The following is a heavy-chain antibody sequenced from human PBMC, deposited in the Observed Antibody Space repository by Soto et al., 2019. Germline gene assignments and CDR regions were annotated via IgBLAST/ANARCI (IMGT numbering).Heavy chain of an antibody. CDR3: ARGLHQSLTHSPLRLWLDP. J-gene: IGHJ5*02. CDR2: IYYSGSP. CDR1: GGYISSGDYY. Sequence: PSQTLSLTCTVSGGYISSGDYYWSLIRQPPGNGLEWIGHIYYSGSPYYNPCLKSRVTISVAPSNNQFPPKLSSVPAPDTAVYYCARGLHQSLTHSPLRLWLDPWGQGPLVTV. D-gene: IGHD3-9*01. V-gene: IGHV4-30-4*01.